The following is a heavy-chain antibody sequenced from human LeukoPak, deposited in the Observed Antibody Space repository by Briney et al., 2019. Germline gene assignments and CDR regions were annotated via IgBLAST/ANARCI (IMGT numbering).Heavy chain of an antibody. CDR1: GFTVSSNY. CDR2: ISYDGRNI. Sequence: EGSLRLSCAASGFTVSSNYMSWVRQAPGKGLEWVSVISYDGRNIYYADSVKGRFTISRDNAKNSLYLQMNSLRAEDTAVYYCARGSITHDYWGQGTLVTVSS. J-gene: IGHJ4*02. CDR3: ARGSITHDY. V-gene: IGHV3-30*03. D-gene: IGHD3-10*01.